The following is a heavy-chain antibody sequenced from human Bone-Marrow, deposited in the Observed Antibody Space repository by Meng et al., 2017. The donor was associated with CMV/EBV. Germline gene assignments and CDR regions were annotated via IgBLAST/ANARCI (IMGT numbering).Heavy chain of an antibody. D-gene: IGHD3-22*01. CDR3: ARAQGYYLALPPTY. CDR2: ISWNSGSI. J-gene: IGHJ4*02. CDR1: GFTFDDYA. Sequence: SLKISCAASGFTFDDYAMHWVRQAPGKGLEWVSGISWNSGSIGYADSVKGRFTISRDNAKNSLYLQMNSLRIEDTAVYYCARAQGYYLALPPTYWGQGTLVTVSS. V-gene: IGHV3-9*01.